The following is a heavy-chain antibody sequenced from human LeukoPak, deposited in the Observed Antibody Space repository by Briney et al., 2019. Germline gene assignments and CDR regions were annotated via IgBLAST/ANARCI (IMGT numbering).Heavy chain of an antibody. V-gene: IGHV4-34*01. J-gene: IGHJ4*02. CDR1: GGSFSGYY. CDR2: IYHSGST. D-gene: IGHD2-2*01. Sequence: SETLSLTCAVYGGSFSGYYWSWIRQPPGKGLEWIGEIYHSGSTYYNPSLKSRVTISVDRSKNQFSLKLSSVTAADTAVYYCARSMLYCSSTSCTEGFDYWGQGTLVTVSS. CDR3: ARSMLYCSSTSCTEGFDY.